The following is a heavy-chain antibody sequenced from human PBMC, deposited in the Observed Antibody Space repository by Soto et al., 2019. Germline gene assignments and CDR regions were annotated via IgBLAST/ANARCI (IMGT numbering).Heavy chain of an antibody. V-gene: IGHV4-61*01. J-gene: IGHJ4*02. CDR3: ARDLSGYHDY. D-gene: IGHD3-22*01. CDR1: GGSVSSGSYY. CDR2: IYYSGST. Sequence: PSETLSLTCTVSGGSVSSGSYYWSWIRQPPGKGLEWIGYIYYSGSTNYNPSLKSRVTISVDTSKNQFSLKLSSVTAADTAVYYSARDLSGYHDYWGQGTLVTVYS.